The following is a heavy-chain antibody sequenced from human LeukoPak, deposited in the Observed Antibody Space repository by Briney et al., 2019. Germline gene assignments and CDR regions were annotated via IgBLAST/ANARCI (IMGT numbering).Heavy chain of an antibody. CDR3: ATRYSYGGGVFDY. CDR2: INHSGST. CDR1: GGSFSGYY. V-gene: IGHV4-34*01. D-gene: IGHD5-18*01. J-gene: IGHJ4*02. Sequence: SETLSLTCAVYGGSFSGYYWSWIRQPPGKGLEWIGEINHSGSTNYNPSLKSRVTISVDTSKNQFSLKLGSVTAADTAVYYCATRYSYGGGVFDYWGQGTLVTVSS.